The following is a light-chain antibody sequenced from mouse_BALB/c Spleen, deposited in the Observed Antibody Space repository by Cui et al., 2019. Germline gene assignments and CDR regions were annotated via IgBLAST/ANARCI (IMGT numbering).Light chain of an antibody. CDR2: DTS. Sequence: QIVLTQSPAIMSAPPGEKVTMTCSASSSVSYMYWYQQKPGSSPRLLIYDTSNLASGVPGRFSGSGSGTSYSLTISRMEAEDAATYYCQQWSSYPLTFGSGTKLEI. J-gene: IGKJ4*01. V-gene: IGKV4-55*01. CDR3: QQWSSYPLT. CDR1: SSVSY.